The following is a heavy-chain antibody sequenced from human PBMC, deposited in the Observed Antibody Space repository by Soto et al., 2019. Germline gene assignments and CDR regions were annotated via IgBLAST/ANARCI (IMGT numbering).Heavy chain of an antibody. V-gene: IGHV1-69*01. CDR1: GGTFSSSA. CDR3: ASEGYSSSWHTGLLFDY. CDR2: IIHIFGTA. J-gene: IGHJ4*02. Sequence: PVKVCSEAAGGTFSSSAISWGRRAPGQGLEWMGGIIHIFGTANYPQKFQGRVTITAIESTSTVHMELSSLRSEDTAVYYPASEGYSSSWHTGLLFDYWGQVTLVTVSS. D-gene: IGHD6-13*01.